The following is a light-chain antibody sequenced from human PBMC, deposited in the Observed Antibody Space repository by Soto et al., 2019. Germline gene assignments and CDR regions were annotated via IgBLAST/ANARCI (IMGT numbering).Light chain of an antibody. Sequence: IVLTQSPGTLSLSPGERVTLSCRASQTISRNYLAWYQHKPGLAPRLIMYHGSRRAAGTPDRFSGSGSGTDFNLTISRREVEDVAVCYCQQYGSLVPGLTFGRGTKVEIK. CDR2: HGS. CDR3: QQYGSLVPGLT. V-gene: IGKV3-20*01. CDR1: QTISRNY. J-gene: IGKJ4*01.